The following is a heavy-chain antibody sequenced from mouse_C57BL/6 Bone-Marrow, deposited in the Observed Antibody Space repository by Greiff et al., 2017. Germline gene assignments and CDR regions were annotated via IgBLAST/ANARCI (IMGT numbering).Heavy chain of an antibody. CDR3: ARDIYYYGSSYAMDY. D-gene: IGHD1-1*01. Sequence: QVQLQQPGAELVMPGASVKLSCKASGYTFTSYWMHWVKQRPGQGLEWIGEIDPSDSYTNYNQKFKGKSTLTVDKSSSTAYMQLSSLTSEDSAGYYCARDIYYYGSSYAMDYWGQGTSVTVSS. J-gene: IGHJ4*01. CDR1: GYTFTSYW. CDR2: IDPSDSYT. V-gene: IGHV1-69*01.